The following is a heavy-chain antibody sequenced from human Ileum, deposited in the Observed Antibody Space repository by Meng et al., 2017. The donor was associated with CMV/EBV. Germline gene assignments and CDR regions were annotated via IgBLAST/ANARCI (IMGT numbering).Heavy chain of an antibody. D-gene: IGHD3-10*02. Sequence: GESLKISCAGSGFTFSRYVMHWVRQAPGKGLEYVSAITSDGGSTYYADSVKGRFTISRDNSKNSLYLQMGSLRAEDMAVYYCATYLLGYHCLHSYDWGHGTLVTVSS. J-gene: IGHJ4*01. CDR3: ATYLLGYHCLHSYD. CDR2: ITSDGGST. V-gene: IGHV3-64*02. CDR1: GFTFSRYV.